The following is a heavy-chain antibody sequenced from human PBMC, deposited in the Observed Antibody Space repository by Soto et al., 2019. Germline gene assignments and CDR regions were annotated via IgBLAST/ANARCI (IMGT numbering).Heavy chain of an antibody. V-gene: IGHV4-4*02. CDR3: ASVAANRYCSGGSCYSGPSYYYYGMDV. CDR1: GGSISSSNW. J-gene: IGHJ6*02. CDR2: IYHSGST. D-gene: IGHD2-15*01. Sequence: QVQLQESGPGLVKPSGTLSLTCAVSGGSISSSNWWSWIRQPPGKGLEWIGEIYHSGSTNYNPSLKSRVTTSVDKSKNQFSLKLSSVTAADTAVYYCASVAANRYCSGGSCYSGPSYYYYGMDVWGQGTTVTVSS.